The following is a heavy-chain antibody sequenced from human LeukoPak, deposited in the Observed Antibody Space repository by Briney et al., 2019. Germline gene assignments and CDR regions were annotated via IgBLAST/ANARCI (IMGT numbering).Heavy chain of an antibody. V-gene: IGHV3-23*01. CDR3: AELGITMIGGV. Sequence: PGGSLRLSCTASGFTFSNYAMSWVRQAPGKGLEGVSGFRGSGRGGSTYYAGSVKGRFTISRDNSKNTLYLQMNSLRAEDTAVYYCAELGITMIGGVWGKGPTVTISS. CDR2: FRGSGRGGST. D-gene: IGHD3-10*02. CDR1: GFTFSNYA. J-gene: IGHJ6*04.